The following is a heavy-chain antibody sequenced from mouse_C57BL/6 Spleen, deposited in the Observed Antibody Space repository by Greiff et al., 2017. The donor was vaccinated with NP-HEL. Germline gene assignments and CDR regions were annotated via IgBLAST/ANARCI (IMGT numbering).Heavy chain of an antibody. D-gene: IGHD4-1*01. Sequence: EVQLVESGGGLVQPGGSLKLSCAASGFTFSDYGMAWVRQAPRKGPEWVAFISNLAYSIYYADTVTGRFTISRENAKNTLYLEMSSLRSEDTAMYYCARQTGTAWFAYWGQGTLVTVSA. V-gene: IGHV5-15*01. CDR2: ISNLAYSI. CDR3: ARQTGTAWFAY. J-gene: IGHJ3*01. CDR1: GFTFSDYG.